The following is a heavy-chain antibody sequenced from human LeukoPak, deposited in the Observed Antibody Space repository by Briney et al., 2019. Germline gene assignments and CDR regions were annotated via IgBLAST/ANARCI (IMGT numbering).Heavy chain of an antibody. CDR3: AKVPDYYDSSGLGYYYYYMDV. J-gene: IGHJ6*03. D-gene: IGHD3-22*01. CDR2: IRYDGSNK. V-gene: IGHV3-30*02. CDR1: GFTFSTYG. Sequence: GRSLTLSCAASGFTFSTYGMHWVRQAPGKGLEWVAFIRYDGSNKYYADSVKGRFTISRDNSKNTLYLQMNSLRAEDTAVYYCAKVPDYYDSSGLGYYYYYMDVWGKGTTVTISS.